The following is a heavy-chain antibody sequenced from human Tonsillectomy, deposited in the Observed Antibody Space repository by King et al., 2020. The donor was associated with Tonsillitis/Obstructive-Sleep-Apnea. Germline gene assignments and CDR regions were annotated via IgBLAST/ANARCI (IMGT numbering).Heavy chain of an antibody. J-gene: IGHJ3*02. Sequence: QLQESGPGLVKPSETLSLTCSVSGGSIISEHWSWRRQPPGKGLEWSGYIYYSGQTNYNPSLKSRLTMSVDTSKNQFSLKLTSVTAADTAVYYCARQSGGTYTEGAFDIWGLGTMVTVSS. CDR1: GGSIISEH. CDR2: IYYSGQT. D-gene: IGHD3-3*01. V-gene: IGHV4-59*08. CDR3: ARQSGGTYTEGAFDI.